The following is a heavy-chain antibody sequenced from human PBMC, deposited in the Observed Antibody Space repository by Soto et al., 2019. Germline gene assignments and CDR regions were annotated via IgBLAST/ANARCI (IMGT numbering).Heavy chain of an antibody. V-gene: IGHV4-30-4*01. J-gene: IGHJ5*02. CDR1: GGSISSGDYY. D-gene: IGHD6-19*01. Sequence: QVQLQESGPGLVKPSQTLSLTCTVSGGSISSGDYYWSWIRQPPGKGLEWIGYIYYSGSTYYNPSLKSRVTISVDTSKNQFSLKLSSVTAADTAVYYCARDSSGSGWSRGLNWFDPWGQGTLVTVSS. CDR2: IYYSGST. CDR3: ARDSSGSGWSRGLNWFDP.